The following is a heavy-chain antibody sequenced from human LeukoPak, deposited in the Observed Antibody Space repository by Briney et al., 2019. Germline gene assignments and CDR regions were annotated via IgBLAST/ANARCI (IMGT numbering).Heavy chain of an antibody. J-gene: IGHJ6*03. D-gene: IGHD3-3*01. CDR2: ISGSDGST. CDR3: AKDRVWGDFWSGYYTSYYYYYYMDV. CDR1: GFTFSSYA. Sequence: GESLRLSCAASGFTFSSYAMIWVRQAPGQGLEWVSAISGSDGSTYYADSVKGRFTISRDNSKNTLYLQMNSLRAEDTAVYYCAKDRVWGDFWSGYYTSYYYYYYMDVWGKGTTVTVSS. V-gene: IGHV3-23*01.